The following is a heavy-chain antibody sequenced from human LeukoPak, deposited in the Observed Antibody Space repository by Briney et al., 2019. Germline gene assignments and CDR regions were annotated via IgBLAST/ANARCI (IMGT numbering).Heavy chain of an antibody. CDR2: ISYSGNT. V-gene: IGHV4-30-4*08. J-gene: IGHJ3*02. D-gene: IGHD1-26*01. CDR1: GGSISSGDYY. CDR3: ARNGGRYYFAFDI. Sequence: PSQTLSLTCTVSGGSISSGDYYWGWIRQHPGKGLEWIGYISYSGNTYYNPSLQSRVTISVDTSKNQFSLQLNSVTPEDTAVYYCARNGGRYYFAFDIWGQGTMVTVSS.